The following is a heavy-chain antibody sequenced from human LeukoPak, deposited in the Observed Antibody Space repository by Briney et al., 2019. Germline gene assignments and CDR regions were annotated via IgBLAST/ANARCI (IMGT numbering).Heavy chain of an antibody. V-gene: IGHV3-30*18. J-gene: IGHJ5*02. CDR2: ISYDGSNK. CDR3: AKAGTRYCSSTSRVPNWFDR. CDR1: GFTFSSYG. Sequence: GGSLRLSCAASGFTFSSYGMHWVRQAPGKGLEWVAVISYDGSNKYYADSVKGRFTISRDNSKNTLYLQMNSLRAEDTAVYYCAKAGTRYCSSTSRVPNWFDRWGQARQVTVSS. D-gene: IGHD2-2*01.